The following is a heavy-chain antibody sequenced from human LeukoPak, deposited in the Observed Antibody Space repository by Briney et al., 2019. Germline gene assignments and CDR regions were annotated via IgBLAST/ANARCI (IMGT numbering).Heavy chain of an antibody. CDR3: ARGGVVVTAFYFDY. CDR1: GGTFSSYA. D-gene: IGHD2-21*02. Sequence: SVTVSFKASGGTFSSYAISWVRQAPGQGLEWMGRIIPIFGIANYAQKFQGRVTITADKSTSTAYMELSSLRSEDTAVYYCARGGVVVTAFYFDYWGQGTLVTVSS. V-gene: IGHV1-69*04. CDR2: IIPIFGIA. J-gene: IGHJ4*02.